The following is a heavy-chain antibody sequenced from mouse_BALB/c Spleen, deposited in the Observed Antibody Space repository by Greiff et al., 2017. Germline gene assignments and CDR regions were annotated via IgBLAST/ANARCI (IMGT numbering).Heavy chain of an antibody. D-gene: IGHD2-1*01. V-gene: IGHV1-9*01. CDR1: GYSFSSYW. Sequence: QVQLQQSGAELVEPGPSVKISCTVTGYSFSSYWIEWVKQRPGHGLEWIGEILPGSGSTYYNEKIKGKATFTADTSTNTAYMQLSSLTTEDSAVYCYSSGMVRRDSFDYWGQGTSLTVSS. CDR3: SSGMVRRDSFDY. J-gene: IGHJ2*02. CDR2: ILPGSGST.